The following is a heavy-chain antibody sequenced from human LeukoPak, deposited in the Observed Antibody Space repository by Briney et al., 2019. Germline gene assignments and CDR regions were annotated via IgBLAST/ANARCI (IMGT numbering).Heavy chain of an antibody. CDR3: ARRIVGVIDAFDY. D-gene: IGHD1-26*01. CDR2: VLHSGAT. CDR1: GGSISSPISY. Sequence: PSETLSLTCTVSGGSISSPISYWGWIRQPPGKGLEWIATVLHSGATFYSPSLEGRLTISIYTSTNQFSLKMTSMTAADTAVYYCARRIVGVIDAFDYWGQGALVTVSS. J-gene: IGHJ4*02. V-gene: IGHV4-39*01.